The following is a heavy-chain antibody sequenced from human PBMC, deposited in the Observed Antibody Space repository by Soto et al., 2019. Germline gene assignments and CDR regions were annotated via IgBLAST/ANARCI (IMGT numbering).Heavy chain of an antibody. CDR1: GDSMTNEY. Sequence: XASLSLTCIVSGDSMTNEYWTWIRRPPGKGLEWIGYIYYSGKTDYNPSLQSRVSISIDTSRKQFSLNLSSVTAADPAMYYCATSYLGGNFDSCGQRTLVTVSS. J-gene: IGHJ4*02. CDR2: IYYSGKT. V-gene: IGHV4-59*01. D-gene: IGHD2-15*01. CDR3: ATSYLGGNFDS.